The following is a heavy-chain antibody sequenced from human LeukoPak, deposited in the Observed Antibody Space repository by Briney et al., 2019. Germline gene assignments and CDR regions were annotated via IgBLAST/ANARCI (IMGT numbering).Heavy chain of an antibody. CDR1: LYAFTGYY. D-gene: IGHD6-19*01. CDR2: INPNSGGT. V-gene: IGHV1-2*02. Sequence: SVKVSCKVSLYAFTGYYMHWVRQAPGQGHEWMGCINPNSGGTNYAQKFQGRVTMTRDPSISTAYMELSRLRSDDTAVYYCARVAVAGTGGYWGQGTLVTVSS. J-gene: IGHJ4*02. CDR3: ARVAVAGTGGY.